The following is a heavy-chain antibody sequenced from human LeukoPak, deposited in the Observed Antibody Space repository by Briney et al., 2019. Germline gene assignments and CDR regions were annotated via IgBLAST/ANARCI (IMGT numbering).Heavy chain of an antibody. CDR1: GGPIRSYY. CDR2: IHYSEST. J-gene: IGHJ6*02. Sequence: PSETLSLTCTVSGGPIRSYYWSWMRQPPGKGLEWIGNIHYSESTNFNPSLKSRVAIAVDTSKNQFSLSMRSVTAADTAVYYCARVSAAGMEFHYGMDVWGQGTTVFVSS. V-gene: IGHV4-59*01. D-gene: IGHD6-13*01. CDR3: ARVSAAGMEFHYGMDV.